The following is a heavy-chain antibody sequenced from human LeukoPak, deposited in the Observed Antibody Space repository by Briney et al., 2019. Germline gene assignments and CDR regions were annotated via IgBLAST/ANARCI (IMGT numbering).Heavy chain of an antibody. J-gene: IGHJ4*02. Sequence: ASGKVSCKASAYTFTSYDINWVRQATEQGLEWMGWMNPNSGNTGYAQKFQGRVTMTRNTSISTAYMELSSLRSEDTAVYYCARGAPGSYCSGGSCPYFDYWGQGTLISVSS. D-gene: IGHD2-15*01. CDR3: ARGAPGSYCSGGSCPYFDY. CDR2: MNPNSGNT. V-gene: IGHV1-8*01. CDR1: AYTFTSYD.